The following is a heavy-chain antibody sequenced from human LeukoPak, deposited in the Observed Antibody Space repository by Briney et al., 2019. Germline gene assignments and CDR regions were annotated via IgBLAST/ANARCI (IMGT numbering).Heavy chain of an antibody. J-gene: IGHJ4*02. CDR2: INPNSGGT. V-gene: IGHV1-2*02. CDR1: GYTFTGYY. D-gene: IGHD3-22*01. CDR3: ASYYYDSSGYSTFDY. Sequence: ASVKVSFKASGYTFTGYYMHWVRQAPGQGLEWMGWINPNSGGTNYAQKFQGRVTMTRDTSISTAYMELSRLRSDDTAVYYCASYYYDSSGYSTFDYWGQGTLVTVSS.